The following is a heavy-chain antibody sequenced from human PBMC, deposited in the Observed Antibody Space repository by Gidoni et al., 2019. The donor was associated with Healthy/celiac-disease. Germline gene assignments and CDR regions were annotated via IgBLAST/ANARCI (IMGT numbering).Heavy chain of an antibody. J-gene: IGHJ4*02. CDR1: GFTFSSYA. D-gene: IGHD1-1*01. CDR2: ISGSGGST. V-gene: IGHV3-23*04. Sequence: EVQLVESGGGLVQPGGSLRLSCAASGFTFSSYARRWVRQAPGKGLEWVSAISGSGGSTYYADSVKGRFTISRDNSKNTLYLQRNSLRAEDTAVYYCAKTGWNDVYWTDWGQGTLVTVSS. CDR3: AKTGWNDVYWTD.